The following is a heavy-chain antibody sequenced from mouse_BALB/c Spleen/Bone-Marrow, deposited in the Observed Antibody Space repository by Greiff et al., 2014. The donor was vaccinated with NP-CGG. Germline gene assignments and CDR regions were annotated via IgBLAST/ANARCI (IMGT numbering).Heavy chain of an antibody. J-gene: IGHJ3*01. CDR2: ISGGGNYI. CDR1: GFTFSSYG. D-gene: IGHD2-4*01. Sequence: EVMLVESGGDLVKPGGSLKLSCAASGFTFSSYGMSWVRQTPEKRLEWVATISGGGNYIYYADNVKGRFIISRDNAKNNLYLQVRSLRSEDTALYYCAREGYDYDWFADWGQGTLVTVSA. V-gene: IGHV5-9-2*01. CDR3: AREGYDYDWFAD.